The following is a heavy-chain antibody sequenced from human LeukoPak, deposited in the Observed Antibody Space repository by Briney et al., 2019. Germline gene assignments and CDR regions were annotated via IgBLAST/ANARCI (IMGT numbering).Heavy chain of an antibody. CDR2: IYTSGST. D-gene: IGHD1-26*01. J-gene: IGHJ4*02. CDR1: GGSISSYY. Sequence: KSSETLSLTCTVSGGSISSYYWSWIRQPAGKGLEWIGRIYTSGSTNYNPSLKSRVTMSVDTSKNQFSLKLSSVTAADTAVYYCARPYCARASCPLEVWGPGSLVTVSS. V-gene: IGHV4-4*07. CDR3: ARPYCARASCPLEV.